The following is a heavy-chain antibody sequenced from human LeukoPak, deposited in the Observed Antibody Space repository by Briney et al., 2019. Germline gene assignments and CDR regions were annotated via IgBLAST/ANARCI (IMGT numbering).Heavy chain of an antibody. D-gene: IGHD5-24*01. CDR1: GFTFSSYA. Sequence: GGSLRLSCAASGFTFSSYAMSWVRQAPGKGLEWASTISGSGDSTSYAESVKGRFTISRDNSKNTVYLQINSLRAEDTAVYYCAKGRDGYPYSPYHYFDSWGQGTLVTVSS. CDR2: ISGSGDST. J-gene: IGHJ5*01. CDR3: AKGRDGYPYSPYHYFDS. V-gene: IGHV3-23*01.